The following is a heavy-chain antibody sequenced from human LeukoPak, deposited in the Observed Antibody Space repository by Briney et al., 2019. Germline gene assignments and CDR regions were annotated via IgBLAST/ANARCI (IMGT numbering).Heavy chain of an antibody. CDR3: ARYSSGWYGGTDY. Sequence: SETLSLTCAVYGGSFSGYYWSWIRQPPGKGLEWIGEINHSGSTNYNPSLKSRVTISVDTSKNQFSLKLSSVTAADTAVYYCARYSSGWYGGTDYWGQGTLVTVSS. D-gene: IGHD6-19*01. V-gene: IGHV4-34*01. J-gene: IGHJ4*02. CDR1: GGSFSGYY. CDR2: INHSGST.